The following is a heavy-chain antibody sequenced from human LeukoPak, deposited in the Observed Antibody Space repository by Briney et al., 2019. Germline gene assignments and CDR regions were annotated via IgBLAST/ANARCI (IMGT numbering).Heavy chain of an antibody. CDR2: ISYDGSNK. CDR3: ARAAGDYSFNYYYYYGMDV. D-gene: IGHD4-11*01. CDR1: GFTFSSYA. Sequence: GGSLRLYCAASGFTFSSYAMHWVRQATGKGLEWVAVISYDGSNKYYADSVKGRFTISRDNSKNTLYLQMNSLRAEDTAVYYCARAAGDYSFNYYYYYGMDVWGQGTTVTVSS. V-gene: IGHV3-30-3*01. J-gene: IGHJ6*02.